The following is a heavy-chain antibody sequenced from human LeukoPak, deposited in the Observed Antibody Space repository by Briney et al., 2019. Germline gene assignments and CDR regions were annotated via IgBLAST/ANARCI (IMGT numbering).Heavy chain of an antibody. V-gene: IGHV3-30*02. CDR1: GFTFSSYG. J-gene: IGHJ4*02. Sequence: GGSLRLSCAASGFTFSSYGMHWVRQAPGKGLEWVAFIRYDGSNKYYADSVKGRFTISRDNSKNTLYLQMNSLRVEDTAVYYCAKGARGYFDYWGQGTLVTVSA. CDR3: AKGARGYFDY. CDR2: IRYDGSNK. D-gene: IGHD3-10*01.